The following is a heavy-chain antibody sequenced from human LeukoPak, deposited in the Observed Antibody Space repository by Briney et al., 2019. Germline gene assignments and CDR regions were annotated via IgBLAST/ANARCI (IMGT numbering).Heavy chain of an antibody. J-gene: IGHJ4*02. Sequence: ASVKVSCKASGYTFTSYYMHWVRQAPGQGLEWMGIINPSGGSTSYAQKFQGRVTMTRDMSTSTVYMELSSLRSEDTAVFYCARGHYDILTGYSFDNWGQGTLVTVSS. D-gene: IGHD3-9*01. V-gene: IGHV1-46*01. CDR3: ARGHYDILTGYSFDN. CDR1: GYTFTSYY. CDR2: INPSGGST.